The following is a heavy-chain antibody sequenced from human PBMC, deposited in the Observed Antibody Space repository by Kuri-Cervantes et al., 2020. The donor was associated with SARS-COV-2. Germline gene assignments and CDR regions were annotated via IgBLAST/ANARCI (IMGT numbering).Heavy chain of an antibody. V-gene: IGHV4-34*01. CDR3: ARVLYSGDYGPTYYFDY. CDR2: INHSGST. Sequence: SETLSLTCAVYGGSFSGYYWSWIRQPPGKGLEWIGEINHSGSTNYNPSLKSRVTISVDTSKNQFSLKLSSVTAADTAVYYCARVLYSGDYGPTYYFDYWGQGTLVTVSS. D-gene: IGHD4-17*01. J-gene: IGHJ4*02. CDR1: GGSFSGYY.